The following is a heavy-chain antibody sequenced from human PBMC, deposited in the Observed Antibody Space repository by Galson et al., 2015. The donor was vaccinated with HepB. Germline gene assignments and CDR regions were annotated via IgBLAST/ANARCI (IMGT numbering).Heavy chain of an antibody. CDR3: ARAGTWVARGIQLRAEYFQH. V-gene: IGHV1-2*06. D-gene: IGHD5-18*01. CDR1: GYTFTGYY. J-gene: IGHJ1*01. Sequence: SVKVSCKASGYTFTGYYMNWVRQAPGQGLEWMGRINPNSGGTNYAQKFQGRVTMTRDTSISTAYMELSRLRSDDTAVYYCARAGTWVARGIQLRAEYFQHWGQGTLVTVSS. CDR2: INPNSGGT.